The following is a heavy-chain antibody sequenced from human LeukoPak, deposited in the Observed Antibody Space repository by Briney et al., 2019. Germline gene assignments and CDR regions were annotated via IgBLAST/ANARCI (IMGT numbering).Heavy chain of an antibody. CDR1: GFTFSSYS. V-gene: IGHV3-21*01. CDR3: AKANYDSSGYSPHYFDY. D-gene: IGHD3-22*01. CDR2: ISSSSSYI. J-gene: IGHJ4*02. Sequence: GGSLRLSCAASGFTFSSYSMNWVRQAPGKGLEWVSLISSSSSYIYYVDSVKGRFTISRDNAKNSLYLQMNSLRAEDTAVYYCAKANYDSSGYSPHYFDYWGQGTLVTVSS.